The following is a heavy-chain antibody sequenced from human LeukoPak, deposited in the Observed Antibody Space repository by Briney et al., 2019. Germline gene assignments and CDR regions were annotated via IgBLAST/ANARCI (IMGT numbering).Heavy chain of an antibody. V-gene: IGHV3-23*01. CDR3: TRDRIVMSGFFDY. Sequence: GGSLRLSCAASGFTFSSYAMSWVRQARGKGLEWVSAISGRDGNTYYADSVKGRFTISRDNSKNTLYLQMISLRAEDTAIYFCTRDRIVMSGFFDYWGQRTLVTVSS. CDR1: GFTFSSYA. J-gene: IGHJ4*02. CDR2: ISGRDGNT. D-gene: IGHD6-19*01.